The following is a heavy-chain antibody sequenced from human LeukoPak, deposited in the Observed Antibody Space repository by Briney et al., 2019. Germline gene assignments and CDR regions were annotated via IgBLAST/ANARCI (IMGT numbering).Heavy chain of an antibody. CDR2: IYYSGST. V-gene: IGHV4-31*03. Sequence: PSETLSLTCTVSGGSISSGGYYWSWIRQHPGKGLEWIGYIYYSGSTYYNPSLKSRVTISVDTSKNQFSLKLSSVTAADTAVYYCAGGGPSGYGDYYYGMDVWGQGTTVTASS. J-gene: IGHJ6*02. D-gene: IGHD5-12*01. CDR1: GGSISSGGYY. CDR3: AGGGPSGYGDYYYGMDV.